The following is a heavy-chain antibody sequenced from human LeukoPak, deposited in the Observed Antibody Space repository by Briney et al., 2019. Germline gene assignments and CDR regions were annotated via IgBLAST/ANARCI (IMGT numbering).Heavy chain of an antibody. J-gene: IGHJ4*02. CDR1: GYSISNSNL. CDR2: ISYSGDT. V-gene: IGHV4-28*01. CDR3: ATMQWLSQGGGFDY. D-gene: IGHD6-19*01. Sequence: NPSETLSLTCAVSGYSISNSNLRAWIRQPPGKGLECIGYISYSGDTYYNASLTSRVTISLDTSKNQVSLKLNSVTAVDTAMYYCATMQWLSQGGGFDYWGQGTLVTVS.